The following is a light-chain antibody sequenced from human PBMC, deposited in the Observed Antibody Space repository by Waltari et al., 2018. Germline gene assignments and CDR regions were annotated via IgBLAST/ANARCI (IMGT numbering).Light chain of an antibody. J-gene: IGKJ3*01. CDR1: QSITTY. CDR2: GAS. Sequence: IQMTPSPSSLSASVGDRVTITCRAGQSITTYLNWYLQKPGKAPKLLIYGASSLQSGAPSRFSGSGSGTDFTLTISSLQPEDFATYYCQQSYSTPFTFGPGTKVDIK. CDR3: QQSYSTPFT. V-gene: IGKV1-39*01.